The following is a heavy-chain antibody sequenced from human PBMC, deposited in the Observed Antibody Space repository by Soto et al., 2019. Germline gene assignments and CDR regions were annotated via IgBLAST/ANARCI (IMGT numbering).Heavy chain of an antibody. J-gene: IGHJ4*02. CDR2: IIPIFGTA. V-gene: IGHV1-69*13. Sequence: GASVKVSCKASGCTFSSYAISWVRQAPGQGLEWMGGIIPIFGTANYAQKFQGRVTITADESTSTAYMELSSLRSEDTAVYYCARGWDSSGYYCFDYWGQGTLVTVSS. CDR3: ARGWDSSGYYCFDY. D-gene: IGHD3-22*01. CDR1: GCTFSSYA.